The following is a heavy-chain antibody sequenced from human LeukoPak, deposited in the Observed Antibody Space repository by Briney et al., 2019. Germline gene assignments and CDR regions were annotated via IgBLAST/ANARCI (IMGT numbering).Heavy chain of an antibody. CDR1: GFTFSGYA. D-gene: IGHD2-15*01. Sequence: PGRSLRLSCAASGFTFSGYAMSWVRQAPGKGLEWVPSISGTGVNTYYADSVKGRFTISRDNSKNTLYLQMNSLRAEDTAVYYCAKGLLYWLDPWGQGTLVTVSS. CDR3: AKGLLYWLDP. CDR2: ISGTGVNT. V-gene: IGHV3-23*01. J-gene: IGHJ5*02.